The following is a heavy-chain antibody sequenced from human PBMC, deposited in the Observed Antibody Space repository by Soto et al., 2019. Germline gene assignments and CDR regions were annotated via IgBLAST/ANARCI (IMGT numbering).Heavy chain of an antibody. D-gene: IGHD3-22*01. CDR3: ARPDEGGYSSNHHYYYALDV. CDR1: GGTFRSYS. V-gene: IGHV1-69*01. CDR2: IIPIFDIT. Sequence: QVQLVQSGAEVKKPGSSVKVSCKASGGTFRSYSISWVRQAPGQGLEWMGGIIPIFDITNYAQKFQGRVTITADESTNTAYMELSSLGSDETAVYYCARPDEGGYSSNHHYYYALDVWGQGTTVTV. J-gene: IGHJ6*02.